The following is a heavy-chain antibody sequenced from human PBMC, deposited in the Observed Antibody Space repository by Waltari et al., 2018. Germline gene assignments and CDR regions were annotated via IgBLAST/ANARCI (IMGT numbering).Heavy chain of an antibody. CDR2: ISSDGRTK. D-gene: IGHD3-22*01. V-gene: IGHV3-30*04. J-gene: IGHJ3*02. CDR3: ATITTYDAFNI. Sequence: QVQVVESGGGVVQPGRSLRLSCEASGFTFRASAMHWVRQAPGKGREWVAIISSDGRTKYYADSVKGRFTISRDNSENTLYLQMISLRADDTAVYYCATITTYDAFNIWGQGTMVTVSS. CDR1: GFTFRASA.